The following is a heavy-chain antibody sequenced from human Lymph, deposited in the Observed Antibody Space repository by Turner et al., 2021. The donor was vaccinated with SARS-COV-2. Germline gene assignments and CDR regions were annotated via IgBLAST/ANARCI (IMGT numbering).Heavy chain of an antibody. CDR2: ISGSGGSK. J-gene: IGHJ4*02. Sequence: EVQLLESGGGLVQPGGSLRLSCAASGFPFSSYALSWVRQAAGKGLGWVPAISGSGGSKYSAAPVKGRFTISRDNSKNTLYLQMNSLRAEDTAVYYCAKGGGWGYQLGVYFDYWGQGTLVTVSS. CDR3: AKGGGWGYQLGVYFDY. V-gene: IGHV3-23*01. D-gene: IGHD2-2*01. CDR1: GFPFSSYA.